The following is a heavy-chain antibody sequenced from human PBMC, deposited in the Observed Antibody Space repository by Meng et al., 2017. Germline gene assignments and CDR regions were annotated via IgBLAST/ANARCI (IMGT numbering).Heavy chain of an antibody. Sequence: QVQLVQSGAEGKKPGASRKVSCKASVYFVGSYGIHWVRQAPGQGLEWIGWINSYSGDTNYTQTLQGRVTLTKEPSTSTAYMELRSLRSDDTAVYYCAREERGSGDSWGQGTLVTVSS. D-gene: IGHD3-22*01. J-gene: IGHJ5*02. CDR3: AREERGSGDS. CDR1: VYFVGSYG. V-gene: IGHV1-18*01. CDR2: INSYSGDT.